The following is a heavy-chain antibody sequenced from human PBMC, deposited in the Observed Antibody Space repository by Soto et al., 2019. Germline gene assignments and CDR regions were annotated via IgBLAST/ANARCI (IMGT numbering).Heavy chain of an antibody. Sequence: QVQLLQSGAEVKKPGASVKLSCKASGYTFINYYIHWVRQAPGQGLEWMGIFNPTSGSTTYAQKFQGRVTLPMDPSTRTVYMELSRLRCDDTAVYYCARVLAAGDYWGQGTLGTVSS. CDR1: GYTFINYY. D-gene: IGHD6-13*01. J-gene: IGHJ4*02. CDR2: FNPTSGST. V-gene: IGHV1-46*01. CDR3: ARVLAAGDY.